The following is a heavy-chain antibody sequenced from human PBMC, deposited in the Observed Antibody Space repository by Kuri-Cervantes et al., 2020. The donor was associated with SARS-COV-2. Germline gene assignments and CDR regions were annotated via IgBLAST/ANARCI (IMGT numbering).Heavy chain of an antibody. J-gene: IGHJ4*02. Sequence: SETLSLTCAVSGGSISSGGYSWSWIRQPPGKGLEWIGYIYHSGSTYYNPSLKSRVTISVDRSKNQFSLKLSSVTAADTAVYYCARGIVGATGEYYFDYWGQGTLVTVSS. V-gene: IGHV4-30-2*01. D-gene: IGHD1-26*01. CDR1: GGSISSGGYS. CDR2: IYHSGST. CDR3: ARGIVGATGEYYFDY.